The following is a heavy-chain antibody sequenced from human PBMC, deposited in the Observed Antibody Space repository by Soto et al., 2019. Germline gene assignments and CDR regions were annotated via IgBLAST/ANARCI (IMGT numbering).Heavy chain of an antibody. Sequence: GGSLRLSCAASGFTFSSYWMSWVRQAPGKGLEWVANIKQDGSEKYYVDSVKGRFTISRDNAKNSLYLQMNSLRAEDTAVYYCARDYYSSDYGDYAEGSSMLAFDIWGQGTMVTVSS. CDR1: GFTFSSYW. V-gene: IGHV3-7*01. CDR3: ARDYYSSDYGDYAEGSSMLAFDI. CDR2: IKQDGSEK. J-gene: IGHJ3*02. D-gene: IGHD4-17*01.